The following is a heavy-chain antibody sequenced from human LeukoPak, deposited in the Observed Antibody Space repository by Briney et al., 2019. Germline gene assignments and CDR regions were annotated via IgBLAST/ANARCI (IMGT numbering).Heavy chain of an antibody. D-gene: IGHD4-23*01. Sequence: GGSLRLSCAASGYTFSSYGMSWVAQAPGKGLKWVANIKQDGSKKYYVDSVEGRFTISRDNSKNTLYLQMNSLRAEDTAVYYCAKDSLGGNPCGIDYWGQGTLVTVSS. V-gene: IGHV3-7*01. CDR1: GYTFSSYG. J-gene: IGHJ4*02. CDR2: IKQDGSKK. CDR3: AKDSLGGNPCGIDY.